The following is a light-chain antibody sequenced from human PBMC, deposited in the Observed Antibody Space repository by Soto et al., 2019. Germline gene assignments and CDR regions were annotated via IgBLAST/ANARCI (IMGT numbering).Light chain of an antibody. J-gene: IGKJ1*01. Sequence: DIQMTQSPSTLSAPVGDRVTITCRSSQSINSWLAWYQQKPGKASQILIYDASTLKSGVPSRFSARGSGTEFAIIVNCLQPDDFAYYYCQQYTGYSWPFSQGTNVDIK. CDR2: DAS. CDR3: QQYTGYSWP. CDR1: QSINSW. V-gene: IGKV1-5*01.